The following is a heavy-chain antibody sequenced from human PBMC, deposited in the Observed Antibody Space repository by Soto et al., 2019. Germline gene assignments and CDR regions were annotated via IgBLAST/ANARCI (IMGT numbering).Heavy chain of an antibody. CDR1: GFTFRDYS. V-gene: IGHV3-23*01. CDR2: ISGRADAT. CDR3: AKERTGYCYPGLYA. Sequence: GGSLRLSCIASGFTFRDYSIIWVRQAPGKGLECLSGISGRADATHYAASVKGRFTISRDNSRNTAYLDMKNLRDEDTALYYCAKERTGYCYPGLYAGGQGPPVTVP. D-gene: IGHD2-21*01. J-gene: IGHJ4*02.